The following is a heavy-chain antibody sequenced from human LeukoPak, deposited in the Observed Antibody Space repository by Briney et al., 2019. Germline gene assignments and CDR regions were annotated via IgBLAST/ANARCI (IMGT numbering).Heavy chain of an antibody. J-gene: IGHJ5*02. Sequence: SETLSLTCTVSGGSISSYYWSWIRQPPGKGLEWIGYIYYSGSTNYNPSLKSRVTMSVDASKNQFSLKLSSVTAADTAVYYCARGKVSSRKTSNWFDPWGQGTLVTVSS. CDR1: GGSISSYY. V-gene: IGHV4-59*12. D-gene: IGHD6-13*01. CDR3: ARGKVSSRKTSNWFDP. CDR2: IYYSGST.